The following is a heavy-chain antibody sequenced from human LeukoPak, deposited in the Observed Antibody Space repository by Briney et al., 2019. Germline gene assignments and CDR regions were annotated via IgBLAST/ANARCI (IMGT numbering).Heavy chain of an antibody. V-gene: IGHV1-69*05. Sequence: SVKVSCKASGGTFSSYAISWVRQARGQGLEWMGGIIPIFGTANYAQKFQGRVTITTDESTSTAYMELSSLRSEDTAVYYCARGANYYGSGSRLRYFDYWGQGTLVTVSS. CDR1: GGTFSSYA. D-gene: IGHD3-10*01. CDR3: ARGANYYGSGSRLRYFDY. CDR2: IIPIFGTA. J-gene: IGHJ4*02.